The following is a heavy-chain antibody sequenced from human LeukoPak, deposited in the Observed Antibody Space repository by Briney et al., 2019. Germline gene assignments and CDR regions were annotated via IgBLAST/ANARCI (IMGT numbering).Heavy chain of an antibody. V-gene: IGHV5-51*01. J-gene: IGHJ4*02. CDR3: ARHPNYCRGGTCYSSNYFDY. Sequence: GESLKISCKGSGYTFSSNWIGWVRQMPGKGLEWMGIIYPTDSDTRYSPSFQGQVTISADKSISTAYLQWSSLKTSDSAMYYCARHPNYCRGGTCYSSNYFDYWGEGTLVTVST. D-gene: IGHD1-14*01. CDR1: GYTFSSNW. CDR2: IYPTDSDT.